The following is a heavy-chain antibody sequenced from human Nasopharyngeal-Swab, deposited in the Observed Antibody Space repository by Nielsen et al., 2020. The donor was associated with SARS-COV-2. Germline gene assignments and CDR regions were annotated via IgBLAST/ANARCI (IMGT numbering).Heavy chain of an antibody. V-gene: IGHV4-4*07. Sequence: WIRQPPGKGLEWIGRIHTSGSTNYNPSLKSRVTMSVDTSKNQFSLKLSSVTAADTAVYYCARDEPSSWSNTYYYYYGMDVWGQGTTVTVSS. J-gene: IGHJ6*02. D-gene: IGHD6-13*01. CDR3: ARDEPSSWSNTYYYYYGMDV. CDR2: IHTSGST.